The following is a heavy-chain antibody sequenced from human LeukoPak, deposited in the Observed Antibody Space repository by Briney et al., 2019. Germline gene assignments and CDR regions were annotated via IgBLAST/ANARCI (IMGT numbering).Heavy chain of an antibody. J-gene: IGHJ4*02. V-gene: IGHV1-69*13. CDR2: IIPIFGTA. CDR3: ARVGSGYAGFDY. Sequence: GASVKVSCKASGYTFTSYAMNWVRQAPGQGLEWMGGIIPIFGTANYAQKFQGRVTITADESTSTAYMELSSLRSEDTAVYYCARVGSGYAGFDYWGQGTLVTVSS. D-gene: IGHD5-12*01. CDR1: GYTFTSYA.